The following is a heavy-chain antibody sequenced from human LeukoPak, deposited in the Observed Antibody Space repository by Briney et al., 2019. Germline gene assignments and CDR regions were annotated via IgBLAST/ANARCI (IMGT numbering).Heavy chain of an antibody. V-gene: IGHV4-39*01. CDR2: IYYSGGT. Sequence: GSLRLSCAASGFTFSSYSMNWVRQPPGKGLEWMATIYYSGGTYYNPSLRRRVTISVDTSKHQFSLTLNSVTAADTAVYYCARQGEYSSSWSSFGYWGQGTLVTVSS. J-gene: IGHJ4*02. D-gene: IGHD6-13*01. CDR1: GFTFSSYSMN. CDR3: ARQGEYSSSWSSFGY.